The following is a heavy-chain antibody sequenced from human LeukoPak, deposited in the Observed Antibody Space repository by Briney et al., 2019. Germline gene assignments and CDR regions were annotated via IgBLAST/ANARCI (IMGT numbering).Heavy chain of an antibody. Sequence: PGGSLRLSCAASGFTFSSYSMNWVRQAPGRGLEWVSSISSSSSYIYYADSVKGRFTISRDNAKNSLYLQMNSLRAEDTAVYYCARDRDDSSGLFDYWGQGTLVTVSS. CDR1: GFTFSSYS. J-gene: IGHJ4*02. CDR2: ISSSSSYI. V-gene: IGHV3-21*01. D-gene: IGHD3-22*01. CDR3: ARDRDDSSGLFDY.